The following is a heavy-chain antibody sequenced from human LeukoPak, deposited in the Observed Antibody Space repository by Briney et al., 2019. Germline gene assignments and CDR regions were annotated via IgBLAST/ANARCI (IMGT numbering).Heavy chain of an antibody. D-gene: IGHD1-26*01. CDR1: GFTFANYW. CDR3: TRTYRNTLAEYFQH. CDR2: INGDGTNI. J-gene: IGHJ1*01. Sequence: PAGGSLRLSCAASGFTFANYWVHWVHQAPGKGLLWVSHINGDGTNINYADSVKGRFTMSRDNAKNTVYLQMNSLRAEDTAVYYCTRTYRNTLAEYFQHWGQGTLVTVSS. V-gene: IGHV3-74*01.